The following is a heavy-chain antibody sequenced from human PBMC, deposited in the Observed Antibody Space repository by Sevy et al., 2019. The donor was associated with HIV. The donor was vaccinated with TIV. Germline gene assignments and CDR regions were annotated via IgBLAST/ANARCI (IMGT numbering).Heavy chain of an antibody. CDR2: FDPQDGET. V-gene: IGHV1-24*01. CDR3: ATVGLRYYSGASSYQGDWFDP. Sequence: ASVKVSCKVSGYTLTKLSIHWVRQAPGKGLEWMGDFDPQDGETIYAEGFKGRLTMTVDTSTDTAYMELSSLTSEDTAVYYCATVGLRYYSGASSYQGDWFDPWGQGTLVTVSS. J-gene: IGHJ5*02. CDR1: GYTLTKLS. D-gene: IGHD2-15*01.